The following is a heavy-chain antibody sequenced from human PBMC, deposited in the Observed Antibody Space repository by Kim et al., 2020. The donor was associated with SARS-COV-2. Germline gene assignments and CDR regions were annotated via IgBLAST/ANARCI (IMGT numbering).Heavy chain of an antibody. CDR3: ARKAAIGGYFDY. J-gene: IGHJ4*02. V-gene: IGHV4-59*01. D-gene: IGHD2-2*02. Sequence: NYNPSLRSQVTISVDTSKNQFSLKLSSVTAADTAVYYCARKAAIGGYFDYWGQGTLVTVSS.